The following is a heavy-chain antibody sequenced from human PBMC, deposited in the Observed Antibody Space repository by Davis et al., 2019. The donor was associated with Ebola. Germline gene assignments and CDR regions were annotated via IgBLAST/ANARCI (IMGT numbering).Heavy chain of an antibody. CDR3: ARDSRWLVPGTYYYYGMDV. D-gene: IGHD6-19*01. V-gene: IGHV4-59*01. Sequence: MPSETLSLTCTVSGGSISSYYWSWIRQPPGKGLEWIGYIYYSGSTYYNPSLKSRVSISVDTSKNHFSLKLSSVTAADTAVYYCARDSRWLVPGTYYYYGMDVWGQGTTVTVSS. CDR2: IYYSGST. CDR1: GGSISSYY. J-gene: IGHJ6*02.